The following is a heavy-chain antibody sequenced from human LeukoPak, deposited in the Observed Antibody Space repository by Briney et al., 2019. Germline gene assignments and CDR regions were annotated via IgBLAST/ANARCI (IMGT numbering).Heavy chain of an antibody. CDR1: EDSFTNYW. J-gene: IGHJ3*02. CDR3: VGSGSFGAFDI. D-gene: IGHD3-10*01. V-gene: IGHV5-51*01. CDR2: IYPGDSDT. Sequence: GESLKISCKGSEDSFTNYWIGWVRQMPGKGLECMGIIYPGDSDTRYSPSFQGQVTISADKSISTAYLQWSSLKASDTAMYYCVGSGSFGAFDIWGQGTMVTVSS.